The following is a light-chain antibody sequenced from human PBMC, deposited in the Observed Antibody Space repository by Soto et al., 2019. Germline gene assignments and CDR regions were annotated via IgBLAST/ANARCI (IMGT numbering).Light chain of an antibody. Sequence: QSALTQPPSASGSLGQSVTISCTGTSSDVGGYNYVSWHQQHPGKAPKVMIYEVTKRPPGVPDRFSGSKSGNTASLTVSGLQAEDEADYYCSSFAGGGNPVLLGVGTKLNVL. CDR3: SSFAGGGNPVL. J-gene: IGLJ2*01. CDR1: SSDVGGYNY. V-gene: IGLV2-8*01. CDR2: EVT.